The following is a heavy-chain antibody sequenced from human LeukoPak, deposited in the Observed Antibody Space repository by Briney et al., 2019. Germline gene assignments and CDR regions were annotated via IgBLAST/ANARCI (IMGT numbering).Heavy chain of an antibody. D-gene: IGHD3-22*01. CDR1: GFTFSSYS. CDR2: ISSSSSYI. V-gene: IGHV3-21*01. CDR3: ATYSSLNRREFQY. Sequence: GGSLRLSCAASGFTFSSYSMNWVRQAPGKGLEWVSSISSSSSYIYYADSVKGRFTISRDNSKDTLYLQMNSLRAEDTAVNYCATYSSLNRREFQYWGQGTLLTVSS. J-gene: IGHJ1*01.